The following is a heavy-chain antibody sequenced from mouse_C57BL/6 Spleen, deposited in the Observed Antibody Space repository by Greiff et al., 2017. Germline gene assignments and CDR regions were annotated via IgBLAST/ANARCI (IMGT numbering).Heavy chain of an antibody. V-gene: IGHV1-62-2*01. CDR2: FYPGSGSI. J-gene: IGHJ4*01. D-gene: IGHD2-2*01. CDR3: ARHEERGYGYDHYAMDY. CDR1: GYTFTEYT. Sequence: VQLQQSGAELVKPGASVKLSCKASGYTFTEYTIHWVKQRSGQGLEWIGWFYPGSGSIKYNEKFKDKATLTADKSSSTVYMEISRLTSEDSAVYCCARHEERGYGYDHYAMDYWGQGTSVTVSS.